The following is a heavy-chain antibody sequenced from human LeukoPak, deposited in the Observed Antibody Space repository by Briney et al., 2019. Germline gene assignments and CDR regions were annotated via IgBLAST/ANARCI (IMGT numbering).Heavy chain of an antibody. CDR2: ISGSGGST. J-gene: IGHJ4*02. CDR1: GFTFSSYA. D-gene: IGHD2-21*02. Sequence: GGSLRLSCAASGFTFSSYAMSWVRQAPGKGLEWVSAISGSGGSTYYADSVKGRFTISRDNSKNTLYLQMNSLRAEDTAVYYCAKVIAVCGGDCYSAPLGFDYWGQGTLVTVSS. CDR3: AKVIAVCGGDCYSAPLGFDY. V-gene: IGHV3-23*01.